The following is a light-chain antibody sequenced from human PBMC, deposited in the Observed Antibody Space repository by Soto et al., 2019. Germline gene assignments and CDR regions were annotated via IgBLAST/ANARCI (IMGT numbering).Light chain of an antibody. CDR2: DAS. CDR3: QQRGIFPLS. Sequence: EIVVTQSPATLSLSPGERATLSCRASQSFSDYLAWSQQKPGQPPRLLIYDASIRATGIPARFSGSGSGTDFTLPISSLEPEDFAVYYCQQRGIFPLSFVGGTKVEIK. V-gene: IGKV3-11*01. J-gene: IGKJ4*01. CDR1: QSFSDY.